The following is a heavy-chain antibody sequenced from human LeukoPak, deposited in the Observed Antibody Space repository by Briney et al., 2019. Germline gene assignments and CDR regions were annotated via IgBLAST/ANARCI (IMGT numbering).Heavy chain of an antibody. CDR2: IIPIFGTA. V-gene: IGHV1-69*08. CDR3: ARVLMGSSWPPHYGMDV. CDR1: GGTFSSYS. J-gene: IGHJ6*04. D-gene: IGHD6-13*01. Sequence: GSSVKVSCKASGGTFSSYSISWVRQAPGQGLEWMGRIIPIFGTANYAQKFQGRVTITADKSTDTAYMELSSLRSEDTAVYYCARVLMGSSWPPHYGMDVWGKGTTVTVSS.